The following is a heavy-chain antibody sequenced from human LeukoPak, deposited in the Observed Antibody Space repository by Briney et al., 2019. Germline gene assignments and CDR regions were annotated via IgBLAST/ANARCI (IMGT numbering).Heavy chain of an antibody. CDR1: VGTFISYA. V-gene: IGHV1-69*13. J-gene: IGHJ6*02. D-gene: IGHD3-3*01. CDR3: ARPDYDFWSGSPYYYYYYGMDV. Sequence: SVKVSCKASVGTFISYAISWVRQAHGQGLEWMGGIIPIFGTANYAQKFQGRVTITADESTSTAYMELSSLRSEDTAVYYCARPDYDFWSGSPYYYYYYGMDVWGQGTTVTVSS. CDR2: IIPIFGTA.